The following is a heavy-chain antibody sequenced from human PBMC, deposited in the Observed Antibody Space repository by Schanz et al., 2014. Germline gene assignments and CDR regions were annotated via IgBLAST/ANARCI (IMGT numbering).Heavy chain of an antibody. V-gene: IGHV3-48*01. Sequence: EVHLLESGGGLVQPGGSLRLSCAASGFSFGTYAMNWVRQAPGKGLEWVSYISGSSRTIHYADSVKGRFTISRDNAKNSLYLQMDSLRAEDTAVYYCARDLPRTFLFDYWGQGTLVTVSS. CDR1: GFSFGTYA. CDR2: ISGSSRTI. CDR3: ARDLPRTFLFDY. J-gene: IGHJ4*02.